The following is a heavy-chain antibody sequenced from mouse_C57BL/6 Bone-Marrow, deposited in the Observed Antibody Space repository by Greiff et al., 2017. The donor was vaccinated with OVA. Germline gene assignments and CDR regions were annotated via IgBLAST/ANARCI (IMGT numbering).Heavy chain of an antibody. J-gene: IGHJ1*03. CDR3: ARNYGSNWYFDV. Sequence: QVQLQQPGAELVRPGTSVKLSCKASGYTFTSYWMHWVKQRPGHGLEWIGVIDPSDSYTNYNQKFKGKATLTVDTSSSTAYMQLSSLTSEDSAVYYCARNYGSNWYFDVWGTGTTVTVSS. CDR2: IDPSDSYT. D-gene: IGHD1-1*01. CDR1: GYTFTSYW. V-gene: IGHV1-59*01.